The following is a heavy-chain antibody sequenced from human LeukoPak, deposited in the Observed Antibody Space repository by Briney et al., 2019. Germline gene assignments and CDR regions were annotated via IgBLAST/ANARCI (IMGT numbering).Heavy chain of an antibody. CDR2: IYYSGST. Sequence: PSETLSLTCPVSGGSISSYYWSWIRQPPGKGLEWVGYIYYSGSTNYHPSLRSRVTISVDTSKNQFSLKLSSATAADTAVYYCARVRAAVAPLVFDYWGQGTLVTVSS. D-gene: IGHD6-19*01. CDR1: GGSISSYY. CDR3: ARVRAAVAPLVFDY. V-gene: IGHV4-59*01. J-gene: IGHJ4*02.